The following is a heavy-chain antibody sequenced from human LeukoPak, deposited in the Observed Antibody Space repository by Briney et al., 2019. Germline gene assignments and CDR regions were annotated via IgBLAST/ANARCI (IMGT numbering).Heavy chain of an antibody. CDR2: IYSGGST. D-gene: IGHD6-13*01. V-gene: IGHV3-66*01. CDR3: ARDASSSWYWD. CDR1: GFTVSSNY. Sequence: GGSLRLSCAASGFTVSSNYMSWVRQAPGKGLEWVSVIYSGGSTYYADSVKGRFTISRDNSKNTLYLQMNSLRAEDTAVYYCARDASSSWYWDWGQGTLVTVSS. J-gene: IGHJ4*02.